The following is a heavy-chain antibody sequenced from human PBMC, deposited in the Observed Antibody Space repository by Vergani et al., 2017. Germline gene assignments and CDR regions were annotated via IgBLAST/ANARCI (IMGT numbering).Heavy chain of an antibody. Sequence: QVQLVPSGAEVKTPGASVKVSCKASGYTFTSYGISWVRQAPGQGLEWMGWISAYNGKTNYAQKLQGRVTMTTDTSTSTAYMELRSLRSDDTAVYYCARGPRMTTVYYYYGMDVWGQGTTVTVSS. V-gene: IGHV1-18*01. CDR2: ISAYNGKT. D-gene: IGHD4-11*01. CDR3: ARGPRMTTVYYYYGMDV. CDR1: GYTFTSYG. J-gene: IGHJ6*02.